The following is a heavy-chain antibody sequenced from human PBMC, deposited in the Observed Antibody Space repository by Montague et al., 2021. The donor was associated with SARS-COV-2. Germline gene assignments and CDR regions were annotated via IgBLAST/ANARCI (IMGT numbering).Heavy chain of an antibody. J-gene: IGHJ4*02. CDR1: GGSVSSGGYY. V-gene: IGHV4-61*08. CDR3: ARVSLAAAATRSDY. D-gene: IGHD6-13*01. Sequence: SETLSLTCTVSGGSVSSGGYYWCWIRQPPGKGLDWIGYIYYSGSTNYNPSLKSRVTISLDTSKNQFSLKLTSVTAADTAVYYCARVSLAAAATRSDYWGQGTLVTVSS. CDR2: IYYSGST.